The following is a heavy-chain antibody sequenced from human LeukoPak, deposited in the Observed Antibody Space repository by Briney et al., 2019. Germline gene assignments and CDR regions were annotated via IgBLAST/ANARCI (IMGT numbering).Heavy chain of an antibody. J-gene: IGHJ4*02. V-gene: IGHV3-23*01. CDR1: GFTFSSYA. Sequence: GGSLRLSCAASGFTFSSYAMSWVRQAPGKGPEWVSGISDNGGTTYYADSAKGRFTISRDNSKNTLYLQMNSLRAEDTAVYYCAKDRGLRGLLWFFGYFDYWGQGTLVTVSS. D-gene: IGHD3-10*01. CDR2: ISDNGGTT. CDR3: AKDRGLRGLLWFFGYFDY.